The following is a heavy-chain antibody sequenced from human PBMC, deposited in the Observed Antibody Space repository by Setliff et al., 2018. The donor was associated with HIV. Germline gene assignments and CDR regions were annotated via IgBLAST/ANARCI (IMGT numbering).Heavy chain of an antibody. V-gene: IGHV4-59*01. CDR2: ISYRGST. CDR1: GCSISHYY. CDR3: ARGDYDYYYYYMDV. Sequence: SETLSLTCTVSGCSISHYYWNWIRQSPGKGMEWIGFISYRGSTNYNHSLKNSVTISVDTSKNQFSLKLSSVTAADTAVYYCARGDYDYYYYYMDVWGKGTTVTVSS. J-gene: IGHJ6*03. D-gene: IGHD4-17*01.